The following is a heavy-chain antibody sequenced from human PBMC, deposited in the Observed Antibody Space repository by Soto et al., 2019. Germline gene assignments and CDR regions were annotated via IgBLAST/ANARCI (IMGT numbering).Heavy chain of an antibody. J-gene: IGHJ5*02. CDR1: GFTFSSYS. Sequence: EVQLVESGGGLVKPGGSLRLSCAASGFTFSSYSMNWVRQAPGKGLEWVSSISSSSSYIYYADSVKGRFTISRDNAKNSLYRQMNSLRAEDTAVYYCARDAGGSGSYLNWFDPWGQGTLVTVSS. CDR2: ISSSSSYI. V-gene: IGHV3-21*01. D-gene: IGHD3-10*01. CDR3: ARDAGGSGSYLNWFDP.